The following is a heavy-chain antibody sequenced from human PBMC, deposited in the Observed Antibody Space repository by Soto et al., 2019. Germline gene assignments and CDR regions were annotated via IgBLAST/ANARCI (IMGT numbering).Heavy chain of an antibody. V-gene: IGHV3-21*01. Sequence: EVQLVESGGGLVKPGGSLRLSCAASGFTFSSYSMNWVRQAPGKGLEWVSSISSSSSYIYYADSVKGRFTISRDNAKTSLYLEMNSLRAEDTAVYYCARDRDTRGEGWLDPWGQGTLVTVSS. CDR1: GFTFSSYS. CDR3: ARDRDTRGEGWLDP. CDR2: ISSSSSYI. J-gene: IGHJ5*02.